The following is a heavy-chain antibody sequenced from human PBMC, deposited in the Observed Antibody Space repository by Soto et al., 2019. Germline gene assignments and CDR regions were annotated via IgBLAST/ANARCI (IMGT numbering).Heavy chain of an antibody. Sequence: LRLSCAASGLTFSSYSMNWVRQAPGKGLEWVSSISSSSSSYIYYADSVKGRFTISRDNAKNSLYLQMNSLRAEDTAVYYCARVDWNYEGYFDYWGQGTLVTVSS. J-gene: IGHJ4*02. CDR2: ISSSSSSYI. D-gene: IGHD1-7*01. V-gene: IGHV3-21*01. CDR3: ARVDWNYEGYFDY. CDR1: GLTFSSYS.